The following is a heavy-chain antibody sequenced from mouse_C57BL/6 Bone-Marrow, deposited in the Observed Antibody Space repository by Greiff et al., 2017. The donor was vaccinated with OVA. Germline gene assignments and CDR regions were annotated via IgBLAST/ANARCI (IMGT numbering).Heavy chain of an antibody. CDR2: IDPENGDT. Sequence: EVKLVESGAELVRPGASVKLSCTASGFNIKDDYMHWVKQRPEQGLEWIGWIDPENGDTEYASKFQGKATITADTSSNTAYLQLSSLTSEDTAVYYCTSGSSYPFWYLDVWGTGTTVTVSS. V-gene: IGHV14-4*01. J-gene: IGHJ1*03. CDR3: TSGSSYPFWYLDV. D-gene: IGHD1-1*01. CDR1: GFNIKDDY.